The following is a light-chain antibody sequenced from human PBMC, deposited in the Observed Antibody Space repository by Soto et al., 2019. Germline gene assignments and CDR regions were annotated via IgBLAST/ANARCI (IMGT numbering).Light chain of an antibody. CDR2: DAS. CDR1: QSVTTY. Sequence: DSQMTQSPSSLSASLGDTVTITCRPSQSVTTYLNWYQQKPGKVPKLLIYDASMLQSGVPSRFSGSGSGTEFTLTVSSLQPEEFATYYCQQGYTMPHPFGPGTKVEIK. V-gene: IGKV1-39*01. CDR3: QQGYTMPHP. J-gene: IGKJ3*01.